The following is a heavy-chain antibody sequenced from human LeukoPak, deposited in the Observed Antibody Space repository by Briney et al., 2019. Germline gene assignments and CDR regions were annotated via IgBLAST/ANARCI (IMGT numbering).Heavy chain of an antibody. V-gene: IGHV4-34*01. CDR3: ARDRWDIVVVPAAISWFDP. D-gene: IGHD2-2*02. J-gene: IGHJ5*02. CDR2: INHSGST. CDR1: GGSFSGYY. Sequence: SETLSLTCAVYGGSFSGYYWSWIRQPPGKGLEWIGEINHSGSTNYNPSLKSRVTMSVDTSKNQFSLKLSSVTAADTAVYYCARDRWDIVVVPAAISWFDPWGQGTLVTVSS.